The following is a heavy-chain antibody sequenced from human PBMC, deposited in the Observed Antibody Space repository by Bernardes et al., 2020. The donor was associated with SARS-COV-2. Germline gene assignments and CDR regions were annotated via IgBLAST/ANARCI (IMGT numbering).Heavy chain of an antibody. Sequence: GGSLRLSCAASGFTFSRYGMHWVRQAPGKGLEWLAVISYDGSNKYYADSVKGRFTISRDNSKNTLYLQMNSLRAEDTAVYYCAISLLWFGELLGWGQGTLVTVSS. D-gene: IGHD3-10*01. V-gene: IGHV3-30*03. CDR2: ISYDGSNK. CDR1: GFTFSRYG. CDR3: AISLLWFGELLG. J-gene: IGHJ4*02.